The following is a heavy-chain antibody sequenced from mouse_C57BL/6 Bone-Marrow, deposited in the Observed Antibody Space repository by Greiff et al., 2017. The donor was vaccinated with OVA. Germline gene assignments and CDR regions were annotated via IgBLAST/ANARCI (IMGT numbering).Heavy chain of an antibody. CDR2: IYPGSGST. J-gene: IGHJ4*01. CDR3: ARFTFDDYYGTSYAMDY. V-gene: IGHV1-55*01. D-gene: IGHD1-1*01. CDR1: GYTFTSYW. Sequence: VQLQQSGAELVKPGASVKMSCKASGYTFTSYWITWVKQRPGQGLEWIGDIYPGSGSTNYNEKVKSKATLTVDTSSSTAYMQLSSLTSKDSAVYYCARFTFDDYYGTSYAMDYWGQGTSVTVSS.